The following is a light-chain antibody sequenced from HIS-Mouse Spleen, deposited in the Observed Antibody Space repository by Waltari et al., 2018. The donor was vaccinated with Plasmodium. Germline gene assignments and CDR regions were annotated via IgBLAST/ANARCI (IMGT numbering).Light chain of an antibody. CDR1: HIGRQS. Sequence: SYVLTQPPSVSVAPGHTARLTCWGDHIGRQSAQWYQQKPGQAPVLGGYDDSDRPSGIPERFSGSNSGNTATLTISRVEAGDEADYYCQVWDSSSDHVVFGGGTKLTVL. CDR2: DDS. V-gene: IGLV3-21*02. J-gene: IGLJ2*01. CDR3: QVWDSSSDHVV.